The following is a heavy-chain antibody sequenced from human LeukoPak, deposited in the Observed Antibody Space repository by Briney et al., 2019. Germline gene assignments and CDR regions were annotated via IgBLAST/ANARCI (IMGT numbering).Heavy chain of an antibody. CDR1: GFTFSNYA. D-gene: IGHD5-24*01. Sequence: GGSLRLSCAASGFTFSNYAITWVRQAPGRGLEWVSSISVSGFTTYYADSVEGRFTISRDNSKNTLSLQLNSLRAEDTAVYYCAKAGEEVATISPFEMWGQGTKVTVSS. J-gene: IGHJ3*02. CDR2: ISVSGFTT. V-gene: IGHV3-23*01. CDR3: AKAGEEVATISPFEM.